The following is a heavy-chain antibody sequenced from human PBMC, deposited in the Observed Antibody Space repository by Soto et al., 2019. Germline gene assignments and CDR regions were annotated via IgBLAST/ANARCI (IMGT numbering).Heavy chain of an antibody. CDR1: GYTFTNYA. CDR2: INAGNGNT. V-gene: IGHV1-3*05. J-gene: IGHJ6*02. CDR3: ARDACSGTSCHIQENYYAMDV. D-gene: IGHD2-2*01. Sequence: QVQLVQSGAEEKKPGASVKVSCKASGYTFTNYAMHWVRQAPGQRLKWMGWINAGNGNTKYSQKFQGRVTITRDTSASAAYMELSSLRSEDTAVYYCARDACSGTSCHIQENYYAMDVWGQGTMVTVSS.